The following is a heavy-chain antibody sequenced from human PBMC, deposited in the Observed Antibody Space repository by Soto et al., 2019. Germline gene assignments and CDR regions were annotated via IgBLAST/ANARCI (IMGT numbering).Heavy chain of an antibody. D-gene: IGHD4-17*01. J-gene: IGHJ4*02. V-gene: IGHV4-39*01. Sequence: SETLSLTCTVSGGSISSSSYYWGWIRQPPGKGLEWIGSIYYSGSTYYNPSLKSRVTISVDTSKNQFSLKLSSVTAADTAVYYCVGRDYGDYPFDYWGQGTLVTVSS. CDR3: VGRDYGDYPFDY. CDR2: IYYSGST. CDR1: GGSISSSSYY.